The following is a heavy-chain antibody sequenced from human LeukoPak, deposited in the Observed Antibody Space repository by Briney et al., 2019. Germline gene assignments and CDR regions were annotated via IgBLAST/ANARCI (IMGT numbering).Heavy chain of an antibody. CDR2: MRGSGYYT. V-gene: IGHV3-23*01. Sequence: GGSVRLSCGASGFAFSNFAMSWVRQARGEGMEWVSAMRGSGYYTYYVESVKGRFTISRDNSKNTLYLNMNRLRADDTAVYYCAKMGGQSLYDYCMDVWGRGTTVTVSS. J-gene: IGHJ6*03. CDR3: AKMGGQSLYDYCMDV. CDR1: GFAFSNFA. D-gene: IGHD3-16*01.